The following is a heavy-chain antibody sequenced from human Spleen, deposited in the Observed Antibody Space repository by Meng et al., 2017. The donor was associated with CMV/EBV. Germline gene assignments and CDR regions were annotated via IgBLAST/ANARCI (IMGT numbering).Heavy chain of an antibody. V-gene: IGHV4-4*02. D-gene: IGHD3-3*01. CDR3: AREGAFGAPDY. J-gene: IGHJ4*02. CDR1: GDSISSSNW. CDR2: IYHSGTT. Sequence: CDVSGDSISSSNWWSWVRQPPGKGLEWIGEIYHSGTTNYNPSLKSRVTMSIDKSKNQFSLKLSSVTAADTAVYYCAREGAFGAPDYWGQGTLVTVSS.